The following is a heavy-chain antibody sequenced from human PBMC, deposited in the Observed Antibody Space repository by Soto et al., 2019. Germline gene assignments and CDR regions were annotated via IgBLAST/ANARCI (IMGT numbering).Heavy chain of an antibody. V-gene: IGHV3-11*01. CDR2: ISSSGTVT. D-gene: IGHD6-6*01. Sequence: QVQLVESGGGLVRPGGSLRLSCAASGFTFRDYDMSWIRQAPGKGLEWVSCISSSGTVTNYADSVKGRFTISRDNAQNSLYGEMNSLRVEDTDVYYCARKGPRAARPNHWGQGTLVTVSS. CDR3: ARKGPRAARPNH. J-gene: IGHJ5*02. CDR1: GFTFRDYD.